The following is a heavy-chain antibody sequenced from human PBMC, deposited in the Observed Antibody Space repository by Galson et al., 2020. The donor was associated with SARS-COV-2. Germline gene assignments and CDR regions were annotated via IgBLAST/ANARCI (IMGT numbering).Heavy chain of an antibody. J-gene: IGHJ4*02. CDR1: GFTVGSRW. Sequence: GESLKISCAASGFTVGSRWIRWVRRAPGKGLECVSLIAAAGNPFYADSIKGRFTISRDNSRNIVFLQMTSLRAVDTAVYYCLREGDTIYPDYWGPGTLVTVSS. D-gene: IGHD3-10*01. CDR3: LREGDTIYPDY. CDR2: IAAAGNP. V-gene: IGHV3-53*01.